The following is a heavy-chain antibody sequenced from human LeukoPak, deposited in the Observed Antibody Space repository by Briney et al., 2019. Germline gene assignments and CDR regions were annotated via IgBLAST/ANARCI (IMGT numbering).Heavy chain of an antibody. J-gene: IGHJ6*02. Sequence: GGSLTLSCAASGFTFSSYWMNWARQAPGKGLEWVASINHNGNVNYYVDSVKGRFTISRDNAKNSLYLQMSNLRAEDTAVYFCARGGGLDVWGQGATVTVSS. V-gene: IGHV3-7*03. CDR1: GFTFSSYW. D-gene: IGHD3-16*01. CDR3: ARGGGLDV. CDR2: INHNGNVN.